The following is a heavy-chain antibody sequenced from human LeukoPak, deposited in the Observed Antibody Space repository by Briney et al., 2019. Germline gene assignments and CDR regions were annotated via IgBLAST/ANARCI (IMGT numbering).Heavy chain of an antibody. Sequence: PSETLSLTCTVSGGSISSGGYYWSWIRQHPGKGLEWIGYIYYSGSTNYNPSLKSRVTISVDTSKNQFSLKLSSVTAADTAVYYCAGYRSSWYFDYWGQGTLVTVSS. CDR3: AGYRSSWYFDY. CDR1: GGSISSGGYY. CDR2: IYYSGST. J-gene: IGHJ4*02. V-gene: IGHV4-61*08. D-gene: IGHD6-13*01.